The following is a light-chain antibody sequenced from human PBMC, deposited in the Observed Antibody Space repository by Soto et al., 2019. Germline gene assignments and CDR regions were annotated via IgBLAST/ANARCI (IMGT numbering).Light chain of an antibody. Sequence: ESVLTQSPAALSLYQGERATLSCRASQSVSSYLAWYQQKPGQAPRLLIYGASNRATGIPARFSGSGSGTDFTLTISSLEPEDFAVYYCQQRSNWSITFGQGTKVDI. V-gene: IGKV3-11*01. CDR3: QQRSNWSIT. CDR1: QSVSSY. J-gene: IGKJ1*01. CDR2: GAS.